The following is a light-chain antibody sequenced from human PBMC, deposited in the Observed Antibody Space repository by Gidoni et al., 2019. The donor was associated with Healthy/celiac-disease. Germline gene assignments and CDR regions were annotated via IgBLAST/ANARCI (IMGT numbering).Light chain of an antibody. Sequence: ELVMTQSPATLSVSPGERATLSCRASQSLSSYLTWYQQKPGQAPRLLIYGASTMATGIPARFSGSGSGTEFTLTISSLQSEDFAVYYCQQYNNWPPWTFGQGTKVEIK. CDR3: QQYNNWPPWT. CDR2: GAS. CDR1: QSLSSY. V-gene: IGKV3-15*01. J-gene: IGKJ1*01.